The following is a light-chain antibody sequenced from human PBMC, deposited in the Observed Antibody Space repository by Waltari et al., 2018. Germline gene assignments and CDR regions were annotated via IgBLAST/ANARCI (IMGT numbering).Light chain of an antibody. CDR2: DAS. J-gene: IGKJ1*01. Sequence: EIVLTQSPATLSLSPGERATLSCRASQSVGSYLAWYQQSPGQAPRLLISDASNRATGIPARFRGSGSETDFTLTISSLEPEDFAVYYCQQRNTWWTFGQGTKVEIK. V-gene: IGKV3-11*01. CDR3: QQRNTWWT. CDR1: QSVGSY.